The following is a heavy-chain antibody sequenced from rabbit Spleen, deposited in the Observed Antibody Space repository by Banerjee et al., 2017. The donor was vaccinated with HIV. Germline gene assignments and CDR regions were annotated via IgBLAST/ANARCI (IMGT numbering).Heavy chain of an antibody. CDR2: INTATGKA. CDR3: ARDGAGGSYFAL. V-gene: IGHV1S45*01. D-gene: IGHD8-1*01. CDR1: GFFFSDRDV. Sequence: QEQLEESGGGLVKPEGSLTLTCKASGFFFSDRDVMCWVRQAPGKGLEWIACINTATGKAVYASWAKGRFTISKTSSTTVTLQMTSLTAADTATYFCARDGAGGSYFALWGPGTLVTVS. J-gene: IGHJ4*01.